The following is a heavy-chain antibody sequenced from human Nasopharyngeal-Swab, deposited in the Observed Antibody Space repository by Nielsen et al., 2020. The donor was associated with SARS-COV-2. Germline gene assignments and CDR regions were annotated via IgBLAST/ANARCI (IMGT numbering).Heavy chain of an antibody. V-gene: IGHV1-69*04. CDR1: GGTFSSYA. CDR2: IIPIFGIA. Sequence: SVKVSCKASGGTFSSYAISWVRQAPGQGLEWMGRIIPIFGIANYAQKLQGRVTITADKSTSTAYMERSSLRSEATAVYYCASQGGGDYYDSRRYYNYVMDVWGQGTTVTVSS. J-gene: IGHJ6*02. D-gene: IGHD3-22*01. CDR3: ASQGGGDYYDSRRYYNYVMDV.